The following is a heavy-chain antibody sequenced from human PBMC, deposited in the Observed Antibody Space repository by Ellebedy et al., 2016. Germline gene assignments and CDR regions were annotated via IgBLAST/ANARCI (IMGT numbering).Heavy chain of an antibody. J-gene: IGHJ6*02. V-gene: IGHV4-61*01. D-gene: IGHD3-10*01. CDR2: IYYSGST. CDR1: GGSVSSGSYY. CDR3: ARAKDYGSGSYYFYYYYGMDV. Sequence: SETLSLXCAVSGGSVSSGSYYWSWIRQPPGKGLEWIGYIYYSGSTNYNPSLKSRVTISVDTSKNQFSLKLSSVTAADTAVYYCARAKDYGSGSYYFYYYYGMDVWGQGTTVTVSS.